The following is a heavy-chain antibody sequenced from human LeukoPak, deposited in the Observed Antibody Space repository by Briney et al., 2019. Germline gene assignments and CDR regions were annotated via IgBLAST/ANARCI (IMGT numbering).Heavy chain of an antibody. CDR2: IYYSGST. Sequence: SETLSLTCTVSGVSISSSSYYWGWIRQPPGKGLEWIGSIYYSGSTYYNPSLKSRVTISVDTSKNQFSLKLSSVTAADTAVYYCARQPGYYYDSRDAFDIWGQGTMVTVSS. D-gene: IGHD3-22*01. V-gene: IGHV4-39*01. J-gene: IGHJ3*02. CDR3: ARQPGYYYDSRDAFDI. CDR1: GVSISSSSYY.